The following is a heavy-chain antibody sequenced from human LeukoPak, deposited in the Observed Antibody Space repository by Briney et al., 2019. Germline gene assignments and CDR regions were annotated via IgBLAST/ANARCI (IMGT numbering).Heavy chain of an antibody. CDR3: ARDHIPYYYCMDV. J-gene: IGHJ6*03. D-gene: IGHD2-21*01. CDR2: IYYSGST. Sequence: RSSETLSLTCTVSGGSISSSSYYWGWIRQPPGKGLEWIGSIYYSGSTYYNPSLKSRVTISVDTSKNQFSLKLSSVTAADTAVYYCARDHIPYYYCMDVWGKGTTVTVSS. V-gene: IGHV4-39*07. CDR1: GGSISSSSYY.